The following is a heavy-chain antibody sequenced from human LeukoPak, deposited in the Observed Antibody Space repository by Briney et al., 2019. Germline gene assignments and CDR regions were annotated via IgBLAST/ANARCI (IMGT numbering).Heavy chain of an antibody. J-gene: IGHJ4*02. CDR1: GFTFSSYS. D-gene: IGHD3-9*01. CDR3: ARESGDILTGYYHRYFDY. Sequence: PGGSLRLSCAASGFTFSSYSMNWVRQAPGKGLEWVSSISSSSSYIYYADSVKGRFTISRDNAKNSLYLQMNSLRAEDTAVYYCARESGDILTGYYHRYFDYWAQGTLVTVSS. CDR2: ISSSSSYI. V-gene: IGHV3-21*01.